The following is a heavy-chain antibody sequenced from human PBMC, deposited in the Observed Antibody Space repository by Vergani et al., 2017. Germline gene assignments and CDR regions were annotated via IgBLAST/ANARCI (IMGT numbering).Heavy chain of an antibody. CDR2: ISKVGTHD. Sequence: QVSLVESGGGVVQPGRSLTLTCSASGFGFKNFAMHWVRQAPGKGLEWVATISKVGTHDYYEPSVRGRFTISRDISKNTLYLEMNSLSAEDTALYHCVKDHPGFDEWGRGTLVSVS. CDR3: VKDHPGFDE. CDR1: GFGFKNFA. V-gene: IGHV3-30*18. J-gene: IGHJ4*02.